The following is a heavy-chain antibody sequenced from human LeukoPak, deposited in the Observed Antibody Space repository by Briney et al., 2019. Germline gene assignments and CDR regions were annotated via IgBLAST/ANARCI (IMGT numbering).Heavy chain of an antibody. CDR3: ATDGEDHYYDC. CDR2: IYIGGTI. D-gene: IGHD7-27*01. J-gene: IGHJ4*02. CDR1: GFTVSSNH. Sequence: GGSLRLSCAASGFTVSSNHMSWVRQAPGKGLEWVSVIYIGGTIFYADSVKGRFTISRDNSMNTVYLEMNSLRAEDTAVYYCATDGEDHYYDCWGQGTLVTVSA. V-gene: IGHV3-66*01.